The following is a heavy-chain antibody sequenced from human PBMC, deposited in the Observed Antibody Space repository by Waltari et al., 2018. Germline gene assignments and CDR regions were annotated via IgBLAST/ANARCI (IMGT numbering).Heavy chain of an antibody. D-gene: IGHD2-2*02. CDR1: GFTFSNFG. Sequence: QVNLVESGGGMVQPGGSLRLSCATSGFTFSNFGMHWVRQAPGKGLGWGALIWFDGSDKFYADSVRGRFTISRDNSARTLYLDMDSLRLDDTAMYYCAKDAFGNTYLDFWGQGTLVTVSS. CDR2: IWFDGSDK. V-gene: IGHV3-30*02. J-gene: IGHJ4*02. CDR3: AKDAFGNTYLDF.